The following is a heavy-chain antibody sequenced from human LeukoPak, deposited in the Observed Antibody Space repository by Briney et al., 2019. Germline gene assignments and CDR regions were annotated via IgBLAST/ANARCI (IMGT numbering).Heavy chain of an antibody. Sequence: SVKVSCRASGGTFSSYAISWVRQAPGQGLEWMGGIIPIFGTANYAQKFQGRVTITADESTSTAYMELSSLRSEDTAVYYCARAANFRLYYFDYWGQGTLVTVSS. CDR1: GGTFSSYA. D-gene: IGHD4/OR15-4a*01. CDR3: ARAANFRLYYFDY. J-gene: IGHJ4*02. CDR2: IIPIFGTA. V-gene: IGHV1-69*13.